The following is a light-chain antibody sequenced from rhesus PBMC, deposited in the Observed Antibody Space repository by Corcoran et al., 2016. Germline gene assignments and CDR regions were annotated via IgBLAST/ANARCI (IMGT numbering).Light chain of an antibody. CDR1: QGINKE. J-gene: IGKJ1*01. CDR3: LQDYTTPWT. Sequence: DIQMTQSPSSLSASIGDRVTVTCRASQGINKELSWYQQKSGEAPTLLIFLASSLQTGVSSRFNGSGSGTDFTLTISSLQPEDVATYYCLQDYTTPWTFGQGTKLEIK. CDR2: LAS. V-gene: IGKV1-94*01.